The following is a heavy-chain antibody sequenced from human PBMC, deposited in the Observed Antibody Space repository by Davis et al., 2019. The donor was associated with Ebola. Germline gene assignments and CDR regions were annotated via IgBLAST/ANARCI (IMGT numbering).Heavy chain of an antibody. CDR2: IYYSGST. CDR1: GGSISSGDYY. D-gene: IGHD2-2*01. J-gene: IGHJ6*02. V-gene: IGHV4-30-4*01. Sequence: MPSETLSLTCTVSGGSISSGDYYWSWIRQPPGKGLEWIGYIYYSGSTNYNPSLKSRVTISVDKSKNQFSLKLSSVAAADTAVYYCARGPRYCSSTSCYLLTVPGMDVWGQGTTVTVSS. CDR3: ARGPRYCSSTSCYLLTVPGMDV.